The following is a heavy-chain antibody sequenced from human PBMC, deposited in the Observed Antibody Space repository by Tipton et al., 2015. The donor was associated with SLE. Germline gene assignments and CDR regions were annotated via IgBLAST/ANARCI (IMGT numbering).Heavy chain of an antibody. D-gene: IGHD3-10*01. CDR2: IYHSEST. Sequence: TLSLTCTVSGFSISTAYYWGWIRQSPEKGLSWVGSIYHSESTYYNPSLKSRVSISLDKSKNQFSLELTSVTAADTAAYYCARGPLPYGSGTCFDSWGQGTLVTVSS. CDR1: GFSISTAYY. CDR3: ARGPLPYGSGTCFDS. V-gene: IGHV4-38-2*02. J-gene: IGHJ4*02.